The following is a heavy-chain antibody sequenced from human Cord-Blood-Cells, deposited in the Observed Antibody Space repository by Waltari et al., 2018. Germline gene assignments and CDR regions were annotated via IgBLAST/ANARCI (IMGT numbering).Heavy chain of an antibody. D-gene: IGHD3-10*01. V-gene: IGHV4-34*01. CDR3: ARVSSGLYYFDY. Sequence: QVQLQQWGAGLLKPSETLSLTCAVYGGSFSGYYWSWTRQPPGKGLEWIREINHSGSNNYNPSLKSRVTISVDTSKNQFSLKLSSVTAADTAVYYCARVSSGLYYFDYWGQGTLVTVSS. CDR2: INHSGSN. CDR1: GGSFSGYY. J-gene: IGHJ4*02.